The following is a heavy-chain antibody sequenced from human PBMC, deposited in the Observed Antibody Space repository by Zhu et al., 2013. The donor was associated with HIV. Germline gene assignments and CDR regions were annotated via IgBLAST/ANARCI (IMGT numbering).Heavy chain of an antibody. Sequence: QVQLVQSGAEVKKPGSSVKVSCKASGGTFSSYAISWVRQAPGQGLEWMGGIIPIFGTANYAQKFQGRVTITADESTSTAYMELSSLRSEDTAVYYCARLVYSGYAGGPVLSVDYWGQGTLVTVSS. J-gene: IGHJ4*02. CDR2: IIPIFGTA. D-gene: IGHD5-12*01. V-gene: IGHV1-69*01. CDR1: GGTFSSYA. CDR3: ARLVYSGYAGGPVLSVDY.